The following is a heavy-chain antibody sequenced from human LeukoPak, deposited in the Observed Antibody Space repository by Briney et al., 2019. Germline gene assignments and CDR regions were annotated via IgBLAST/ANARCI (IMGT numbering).Heavy chain of an antibody. CDR2: ISGDGGTT. Sequence: GGSLRLSCAASGFTFSGYWMYWVRQAPGKGLEWVSLISGDGGTTYYADSVKGRFTISRDNSKNSLYLQMNSLRIEDTALYYCAKSSAAAYNWFDPWGQGTLVTVSS. J-gene: IGHJ5*02. V-gene: IGHV3-43*02. CDR1: GFTFSGYW. D-gene: IGHD6-13*01. CDR3: AKSSAAAYNWFDP.